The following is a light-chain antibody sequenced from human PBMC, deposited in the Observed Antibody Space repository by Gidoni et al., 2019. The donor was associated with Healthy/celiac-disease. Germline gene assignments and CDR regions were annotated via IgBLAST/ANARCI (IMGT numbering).Light chain of an antibody. CDR3: QQSSNWPLT. Sequence: DIVLTQSPATLSLSPGERATLSCRSSQRVSSYLAWYQQKPGQAPRLLIYDASNRATSIPARFSGSWSGTDFTLTISSLEPEDFAVYYCQQSSNWPLTFXGXTKVEIK. V-gene: IGKV3-11*01. CDR1: QRVSSY. CDR2: DAS. J-gene: IGKJ4*01.